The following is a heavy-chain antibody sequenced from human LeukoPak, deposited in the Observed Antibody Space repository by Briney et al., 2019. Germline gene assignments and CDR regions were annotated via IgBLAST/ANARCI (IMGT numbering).Heavy chain of an antibody. J-gene: IGHJ4*02. V-gene: IGHV4-34*01. CDR1: GGSFSGYY. Sequence: SETLSLTCAVYGGSFSGYYWSWIRQPPGKGLEWIGEINHSGSTNYNPSPKSRVTISVDTSKNQFSLKLSSVTAADTAVYYCARGGVGRTTIYYFDYWGQGTLVTVSS. CDR3: ARGGVGRTTIYYFDY. D-gene: IGHD3-3*01. CDR2: INHSGST.